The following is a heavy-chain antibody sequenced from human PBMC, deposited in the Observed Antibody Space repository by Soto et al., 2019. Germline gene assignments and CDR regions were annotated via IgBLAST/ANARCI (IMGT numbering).Heavy chain of an antibody. Sequence: ASVKVSCKASGGTFSSDAISWVRQAPGQGLEWMGGIIPIFGTANYAQKFQGRVTITADKSTSTAYMELSSLRSEDTAVYYCARVLQPYTYYDILTGHPDPYYGMDVWGQGTTVTVSS. CDR2: IIPIFGTA. CDR1: GGTFSSDA. D-gene: IGHD3-9*01. J-gene: IGHJ6*02. CDR3: ARVLQPYTYYDILTGHPDPYYGMDV. V-gene: IGHV1-69*06.